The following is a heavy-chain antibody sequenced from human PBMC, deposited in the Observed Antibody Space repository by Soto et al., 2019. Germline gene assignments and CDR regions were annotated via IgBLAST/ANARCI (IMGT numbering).Heavy chain of an antibody. CDR2: IYPGDSDT. CDR3: ARLTYYDILTGYYYYYGVDV. Sequence: PGESLKISCKGSGYSFTSYWIGWVRQMPGKGLEWMGIIYPGDSDTRYSPSFQGQVTISADKSISTAYLQWSSLKASDTAMYYCARLTYYDILTGYYYYYGVDVWGQGTTVTVSS. D-gene: IGHD3-9*01. V-gene: IGHV5-51*01. CDR1: GYSFTSYW. J-gene: IGHJ6*02.